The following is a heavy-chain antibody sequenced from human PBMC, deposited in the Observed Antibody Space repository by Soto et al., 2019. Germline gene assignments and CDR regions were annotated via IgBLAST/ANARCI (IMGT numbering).Heavy chain of an antibody. CDR2: ISGYNDST. CDR3: ARAITYYDILTGYRGENWFDP. V-gene: IGHV1-18*04. Sequence: ASVKVSCKASGYTFISYGIPWVGQAPGQGLEWVGWISGYNDSTNYEQKFQGRVTMTTDTSTSTAYMELRSLRSDDTAVYYCARAITYYDILTGYRGENWFDPWGQGTLVTAPQ. CDR1: GYTFISYG. D-gene: IGHD3-9*01. J-gene: IGHJ5*02.